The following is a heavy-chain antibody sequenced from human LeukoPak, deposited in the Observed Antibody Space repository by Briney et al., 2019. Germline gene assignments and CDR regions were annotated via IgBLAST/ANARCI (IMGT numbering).Heavy chain of an antibody. D-gene: IGHD4-17*01. CDR1: GGSISSYY. J-gene: IGHJ3*02. CDR3: ARHYGLRDAFDI. V-gene: IGHV4-59*08. CDR2: IYYSGST. Sequence: SETLSLTCTVSGGSISSYYWSWIRRPPGKGLEWIGYIYYSGSTNYNPSLKSRVTISVDTSKNQFSLKLSSVTAADTAVYYCARHYGLRDAFDIWGQGTMVTVSS.